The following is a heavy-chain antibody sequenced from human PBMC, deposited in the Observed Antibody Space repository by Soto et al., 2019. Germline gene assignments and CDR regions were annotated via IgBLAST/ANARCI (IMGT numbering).Heavy chain of an antibody. Sequence: PSQTLSRTYDISGDSVSSNSAAWNWIRQSPSRGLEWLGRTYYRSKWYNDYAVSVKSRITINPDTSKNQFSLQLNSVTPEDTAVYYCAREYNWNSPEFIVLMVYAIPGENWFDPWGQGTLVTVSS. J-gene: IGHJ5*02. D-gene: IGHD2-8*01. V-gene: IGHV6-1*01. CDR3: AREYNWNSPEFIVLMVYAIPGENWFDP. CDR1: GDSVSSNSAA. CDR2: TYYRSKWYN.